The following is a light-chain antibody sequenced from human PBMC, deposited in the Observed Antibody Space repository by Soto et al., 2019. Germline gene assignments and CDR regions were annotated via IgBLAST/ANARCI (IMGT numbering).Light chain of an antibody. CDR3: QHYINWPPVWT. J-gene: IGKJ1*01. Sequence: ELVMTQSPATLSVSPGERATLSCRASQSVSSNLAWYQHKPGQVPRLLIYDASIRAIGIPARFSGSGSGADFTLTISSLQSEDFAVYYCQHYINWPPVWTFGQGTKVDIK. CDR1: QSVSSN. CDR2: DAS. V-gene: IGKV3-15*01.